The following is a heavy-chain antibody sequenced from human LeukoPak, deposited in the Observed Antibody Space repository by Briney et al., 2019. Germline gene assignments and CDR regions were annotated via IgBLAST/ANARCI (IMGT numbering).Heavy chain of an antibody. D-gene: IGHD3-22*01. CDR3: AREKAYYYDP. J-gene: IGHJ4*02. CDR1: GVSISSYY. CDR2: IYYSGST. Sequence: SETLSLTGTVSGVSISSYYWSWIRQPPGKGLEWIGYIYYSGSTDYNPSLKRRVTISVDTSKNQFSLKLSSVTAADTAVYYCAREKAYYYDPWGQGTLVTVSS. V-gene: IGHV4-59*01.